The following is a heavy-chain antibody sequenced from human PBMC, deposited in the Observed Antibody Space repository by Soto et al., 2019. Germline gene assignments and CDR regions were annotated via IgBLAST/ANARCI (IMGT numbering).Heavy chain of an antibody. J-gene: IGHJ4*02. CDR1: GFSLSTSGVG. Sequence: QITLKESGPPLVKPTQTLTLTCTFSGFSLSTSGVGVGWIRQPPGKALEWLALIYWDDDKRYSPSLKSRLTIPKDTSKNQVVLTMTNMDPVDTATYYCALYGDYGFVWGQGTLVTVSS. CDR3: ALYGDYGFV. CDR2: IYWDDDK. V-gene: IGHV2-5*02. D-gene: IGHD4-17*01.